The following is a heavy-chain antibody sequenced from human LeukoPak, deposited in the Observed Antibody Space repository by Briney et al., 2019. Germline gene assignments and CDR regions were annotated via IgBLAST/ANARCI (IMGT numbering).Heavy chain of an antibody. Sequence: GGSLRLSCAASGFTFSSYEMNWVRQAPGKGLEWVSYISRSGSTIYYADSVKGRFTISRDNAKNSLYLQMNSLRAEDTAMYYCATQYCSSTSCPLAFDIWGQGTMVTVSS. CDR3: ATQYCSSTSCPLAFDI. CDR1: GFTFSSYE. V-gene: IGHV3-48*03. D-gene: IGHD2-2*01. J-gene: IGHJ3*02. CDR2: ISRSGSTI.